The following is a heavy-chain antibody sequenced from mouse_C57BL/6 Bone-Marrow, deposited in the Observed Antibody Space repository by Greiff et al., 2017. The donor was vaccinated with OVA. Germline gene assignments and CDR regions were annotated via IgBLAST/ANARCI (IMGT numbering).Heavy chain of an antibody. CDR3: ARRPTVGQGMDY. J-gene: IGHJ4*01. CDR1: GFSLTSYG. D-gene: IGHD1-1*01. V-gene: IGHV2-2*01. Sequence: VKVVESGPGLVQPSQSLSITCTVSGFSLTSYGVHWVRQSPGKGLEWLGVIWSGGSTDYNAAFISRLSISKDNSKSQVFFKMNSLQADDTAIYYCARRPTVGQGMDYWGQGTSVTVSS. CDR2: IWSGGST.